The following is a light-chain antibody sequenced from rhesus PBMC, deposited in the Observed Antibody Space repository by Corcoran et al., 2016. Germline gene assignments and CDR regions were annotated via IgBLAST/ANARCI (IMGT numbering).Light chain of an antibody. J-gene: IGKJ2*01. V-gene: IGKV1-22*01. Sequence: DIQMTQSPSSLSASVGDTVTITCRASQNIYIWLAWYQQKPGKAPNLLIYKASSLQSGVPSRFSGSGSGTVFTLTISSLQSEDFATSYCQQYTRSPYSFGQGTKVQIK. CDR2: KAS. CDR1: QNIYIW. CDR3: QQYTRSPYS.